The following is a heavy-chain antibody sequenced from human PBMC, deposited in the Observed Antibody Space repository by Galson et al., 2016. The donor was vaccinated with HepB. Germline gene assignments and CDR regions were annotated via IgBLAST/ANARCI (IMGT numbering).Heavy chain of an antibody. Sequence: SLRLSCAASEFTFSNYAMHWVRQAPGKGLEWVAVISYDGTNKNYVDSVKGRFTISRDNSKNTLSLQMNSLRAEDTAVYYFVRDLAGDYADYYFYYAMDVWGQGTTVTVSS. V-gene: IGHV3-30*03. CDR2: ISYDGTNK. J-gene: IGHJ6*02. D-gene: IGHD4-17*01. CDR3: VRDLAGDYADYYFYYAMDV. CDR1: EFTFSNYA.